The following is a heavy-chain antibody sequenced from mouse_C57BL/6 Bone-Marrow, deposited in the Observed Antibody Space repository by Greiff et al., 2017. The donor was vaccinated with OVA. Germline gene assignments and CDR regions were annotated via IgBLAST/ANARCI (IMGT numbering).Heavy chain of an antibody. CDR1: GYTFTSYW. V-gene: IGHV1-69*01. CDR3: ARLDYGPFCV. Sequence: QVQLQQPGAELVMPGASVKLSCKASGYTFTSYWMPWVKQRPGQGLEWIGEIDPSGSYTNYNHNFKGKSTLTVDKSSSTAYMELSSLTSEDSAVYYCARLDYGPFCVWGTGTTVTVSS. D-gene: IGHD1-1*01. CDR2: IDPSGSYT. J-gene: IGHJ1*03.